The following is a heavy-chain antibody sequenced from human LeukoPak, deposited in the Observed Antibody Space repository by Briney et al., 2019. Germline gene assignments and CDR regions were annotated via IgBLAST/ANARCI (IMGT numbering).Heavy chain of an antibody. CDR3: ARGSDADGYYDSSGPIDY. D-gene: IGHD3-22*01. CDR2: IKPSGGST. V-gene: IGHV1-46*01. Sequence: GASVKVSCKASGYTFTSYYMHWVRQAPGQGLEWMGIIKPSGGSTSYAQKFQGRVTMTRDTSTSTVYMELSSLRSEDTAVYYCARGSDADGYYDSSGPIDYWGQGTLVTVSS. J-gene: IGHJ4*02. CDR1: GYTFTSYY.